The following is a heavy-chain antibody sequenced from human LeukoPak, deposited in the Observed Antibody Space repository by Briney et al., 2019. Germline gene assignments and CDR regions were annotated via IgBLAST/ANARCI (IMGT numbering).Heavy chain of an antibody. D-gene: IGHD4-17*01. Sequence: GGSLRLSCAASGFTFSSYSMNWVRQAPGKGLEWVSSISSSSSYIYYADSVQGRFTISRDNAKNSLYLQMNSLRAEDTAVYYCARDQGTTGLKWFDPWGQGTLVTVSS. J-gene: IGHJ5*02. CDR1: GFTFSSYS. CDR3: ARDQGTTGLKWFDP. CDR2: ISSSSSYI. V-gene: IGHV3-21*01.